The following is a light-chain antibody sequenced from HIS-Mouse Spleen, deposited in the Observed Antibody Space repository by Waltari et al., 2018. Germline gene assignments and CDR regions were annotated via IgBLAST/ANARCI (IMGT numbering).Light chain of an antibody. Sequence: SYELTQPPSVSVSPGQTARIPCTGDALPKKYADWYPQKSGQAPVLVIYEDSKRPSGLPERFSGSSSGTMATLTISGAQVEDEADYYCYSTDSSGNHRVFGGGTKLTVL. CDR2: EDS. V-gene: IGLV3-10*01. J-gene: IGLJ2*01. CDR3: YSTDSSGNHRV. CDR1: ALPKKY.